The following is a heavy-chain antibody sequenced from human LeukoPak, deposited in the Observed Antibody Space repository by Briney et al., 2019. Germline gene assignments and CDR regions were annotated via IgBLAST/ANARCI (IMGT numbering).Heavy chain of an antibody. CDR3: ARVVIVVVPAANPNSWFDP. Sequence: SETLSLTCAVSGGSISSGGYSWSWIRQPPGKGLGWIGYIYHSGSTYYNPSLKSRVTISVDRSKNQFSLKLSSVTAADTAVYYCARVVIVVVPAANPNSWFDPWGQGTLVTVSS. D-gene: IGHD2-2*01. V-gene: IGHV4-30-2*01. J-gene: IGHJ5*02. CDR2: IYHSGST. CDR1: GGSISSGGYS.